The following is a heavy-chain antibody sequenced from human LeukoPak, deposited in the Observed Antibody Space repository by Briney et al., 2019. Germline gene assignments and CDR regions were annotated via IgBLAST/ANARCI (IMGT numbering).Heavy chain of an antibody. CDR1: GGSISTSNYY. Sequence: ETLSLTCTVSGGSISTSNYYWGWIRQAPGKGLEWVSSISSSSSYIYYGDSVKGRFTISRDNAKNSLYLQMNSLRAEDTAVYYCARDRPLHYFDYWGQGTLVTVSS. V-gene: IGHV3-21*01. CDR2: ISSSSSYI. J-gene: IGHJ4*02. CDR3: ARDRPLHYFDY.